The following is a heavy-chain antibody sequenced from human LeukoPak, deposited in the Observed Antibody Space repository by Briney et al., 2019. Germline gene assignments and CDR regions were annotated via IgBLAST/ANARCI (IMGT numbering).Heavy chain of an antibody. V-gene: IGHV1-18*01. J-gene: IGHJ4*02. CDR2: ISAYNGNT. CDR1: GYAFTSFG. CDR3: ARSGYSSSWYESRPFDY. Sequence: ASVKVSCKASGYAFTSFGLSWVRQAPGQGLEWMGWISAYNGNTNYAQKLQGRVTMTTDTSTSTAYMELRSLRSDDTAVYYCARSGYSSSWYESRPFDYWGQGTLATVSS. D-gene: IGHD6-13*01.